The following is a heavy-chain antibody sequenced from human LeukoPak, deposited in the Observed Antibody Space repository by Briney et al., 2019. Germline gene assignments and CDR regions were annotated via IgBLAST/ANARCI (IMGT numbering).Heavy chain of an antibody. CDR3: ARRGTTVTDDAFDI. J-gene: IGHJ3*02. V-gene: IGHV5-51*01. D-gene: IGHD4-17*01. Sequence: GASLKISCKGSGYSFTSYWIGWGRQMPGKGLEWVGIIYPGDSDTRYRPSFQGQVTISADKSISTAYVQWSSLKASDTAMYYCARRGTTVTDDAFDIWGQGTMVTVSS. CDR1: GYSFTSYW. CDR2: IYPGDSDT.